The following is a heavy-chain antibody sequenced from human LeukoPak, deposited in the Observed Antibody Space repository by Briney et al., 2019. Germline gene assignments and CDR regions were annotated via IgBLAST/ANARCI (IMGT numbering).Heavy chain of an antibody. CDR3: ARSGSYYNGNASDI. Sequence: PGGSLRLSCAASGFNVSDYYMSWIRQAPGKGLEWVSVIYSGGSTYYADSVKGRFTISRDNSKNTLYLQMNSLRAEDTAVYYCARSGSYYNGNASDIWGQGTMVTVSS. CDR2: IYSGGST. D-gene: IGHD3-10*01. J-gene: IGHJ3*02. CDR1: GFNVSDYY. V-gene: IGHV3-53*01.